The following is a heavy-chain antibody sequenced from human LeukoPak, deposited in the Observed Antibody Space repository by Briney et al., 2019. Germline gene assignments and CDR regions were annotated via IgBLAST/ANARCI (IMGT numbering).Heavy chain of an antibody. CDR1: GFTLSNYW. Sequence: GGSLRLSCAASGFTLSNYWMHWGRQVPGEGLVWVSRVDPDGTTTNYADSVTGRFTTSRDNAKNTLYLQMNSLRAEDMALYYCTRVQTGRSGLMDVWGRGTTVTVSS. D-gene: IGHD2-8*02. J-gene: IGHJ6*02. V-gene: IGHV3-74*01. CDR2: VDPDGTTT. CDR3: TRVQTGRSGLMDV.